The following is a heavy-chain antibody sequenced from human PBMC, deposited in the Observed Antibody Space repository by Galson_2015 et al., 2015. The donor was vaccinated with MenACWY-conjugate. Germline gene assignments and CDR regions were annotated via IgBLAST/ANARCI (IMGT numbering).Heavy chain of an antibody. Sequence: ETLSLTCAVSGGSISSSNWWSWVRQPPGKGLEWIGEVYHSGSTNYNPSLKSRVTISVDKSKNQFSLKLSSVTAADTAVYYCATIYSGYDFISDYWGQGTLVTVSS. V-gene: IGHV4-4*02. J-gene: IGHJ4*02. CDR3: ATIYSGYDFISDY. CDR1: GGSISSSNW. CDR2: VYHSGST. D-gene: IGHD5-12*01.